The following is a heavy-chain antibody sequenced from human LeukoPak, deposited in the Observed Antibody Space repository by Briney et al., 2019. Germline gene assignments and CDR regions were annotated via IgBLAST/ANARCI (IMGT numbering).Heavy chain of an antibody. V-gene: IGHV3-33*01. CDR3: ARSPYTVTNNWFDP. D-gene: IGHD4-17*01. J-gene: IGHJ5*02. CDR2: IWYDGSNK. CDR1: GFTFSSYG. Sequence: GGSLRLSCAASGFTFSSYGMHWVRQAPGKGLEWVAAIWYDGSNKYYADSVKGRFTISRDNSKNTLYLQMNSLRAEDTAVYYCARSPYTVTNNWFDPWGQGTLVTVSS.